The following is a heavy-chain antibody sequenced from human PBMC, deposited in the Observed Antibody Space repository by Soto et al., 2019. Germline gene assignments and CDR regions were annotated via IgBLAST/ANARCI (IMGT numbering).Heavy chain of an antibody. CDR2: IIPIFGTA. CDR1: GGTFSSYA. V-gene: IGHV1-69*12. J-gene: IGHJ6*02. Sequence: QVQLVQSGAEVKKPESSVKVSCKASGGTFSSYAISWVRQAPGQGLEWMGGIIPIFGTANYAQKFQGRVTITADESTSTAYMELSGLRSEDTAVYYCARATGTTSRDYYYGMDVWGQGTTVTVSS. CDR3: ARATGTTSRDYYYGMDV. D-gene: IGHD1-7*01.